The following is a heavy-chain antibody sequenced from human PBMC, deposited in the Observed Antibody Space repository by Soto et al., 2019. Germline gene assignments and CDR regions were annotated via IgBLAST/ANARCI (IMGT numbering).Heavy chain of an antibody. J-gene: IGHJ4*02. V-gene: IGHV3-7*01. CDR1: GFTFSSYW. Sequence: EVQLVESGGGLVQPGGSLRLSCAASGFTFSSYWMSWVRQAPGKGLEWVANIKQDGSEKYYVDSVKGRFTISRDNAKNSLYLQMNSLRAEDMAVYYCARSQGWTQTWYYFDYWGQGTLVTVSS. CDR3: ARSQGWTQTWYYFDY. CDR2: IKQDGSEK.